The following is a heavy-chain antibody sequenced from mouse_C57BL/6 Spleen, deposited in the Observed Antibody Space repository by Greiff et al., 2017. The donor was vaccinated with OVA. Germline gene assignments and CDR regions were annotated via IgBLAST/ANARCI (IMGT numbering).Heavy chain of an antibody. CDR3: AKIYYDYDGGYFDV. J-gene: IGHJ1*03. CDR1: GYAFSSSW. CDR2: IYPGDGDT. V-gene: IGHV1-82*01. D-gene: IGHD2-4*01. Sequence: VKLVESGPELVKPGASVKISCKASGYAFSSSWMNWVKQRPGKGLEWIGRIYPGDGDTNYNGKFKGKATLTADKSSSTAYMQLSSLTSEDSAVYFCAKIYYDYDGGYFDVWGTGTTVTVSS.